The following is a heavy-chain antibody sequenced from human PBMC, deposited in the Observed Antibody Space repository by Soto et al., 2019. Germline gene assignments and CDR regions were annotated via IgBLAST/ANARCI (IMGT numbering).Heavy chain of an antibody. Sequence: SDTLSLTCAVSGGSISSGGYSWNWIRQPPGKGLEWLGRTYYRSNWYTDYAVSVKGRITISPDTSNNQLSLQLNSVTPDDTAVYYCARLIGNSWLDSWGQGTLVTVSS. D-gene: IGHD1-26*01. CDR3: ARLIGNSWLDS. V-gene: IGHV6-1*01. CDR2: TYYRSNWYT. CDR1: GGSISSGGYS. J-gene: IGHJ5*01.